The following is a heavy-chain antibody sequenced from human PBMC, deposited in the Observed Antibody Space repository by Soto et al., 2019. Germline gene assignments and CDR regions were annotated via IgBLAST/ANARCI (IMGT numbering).Heavy chain of an antibody. Sequence: SETLSLTCTVSGGSISSYYWSWIRQPPGKGLEWIGYIYYNGSTNYNPSLKSRVTISVDTSKNQFSLKLSSVTAADTAVYYCARATTLYTNSGAYYFDYWGQGTLVTVSS. CDR1: GGSISSYY. V-gene: IGHV4-59*01. CDR3: ARATTLYTNSGAYYFDY. J-gene: IGHJ4*02. CDR2: IYYNGST. D-gene: IGHD1-26*01.